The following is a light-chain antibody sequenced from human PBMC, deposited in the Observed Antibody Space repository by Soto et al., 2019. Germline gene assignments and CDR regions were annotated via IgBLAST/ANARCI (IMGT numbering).Light chain of an antibody. CDR3: CSYAGSLYV. V-gene: IGLV2-23*02. CDR2: EVS. Sequence: QSLLTQPAPVSGSPGQSITISCTGTRRDVGSYNLVSWYQQHPGKAPKLMIYEVSKRPSGVSNRFSGSKSGNTASLTISGLQAEDEADYYCCSYAGSLYVFGTGTKDTVL. CDR1: RRDVGSYNL. J-gene: IGLJ1*01.